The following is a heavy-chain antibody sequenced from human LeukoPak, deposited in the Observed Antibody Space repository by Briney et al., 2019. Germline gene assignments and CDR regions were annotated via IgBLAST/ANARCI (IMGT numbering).Heavy chain of an antibody. J-gene: IGHJ4*02. V-gene: IGHV3-30-3*01. Sequence: GGSLRLSCAASGFTFSSYAMHWVRQAPGRGLEWVAVISYDGSNKYYADSVKGRFTISRDNSKNTLYLQMNSLRAEDTAVYYCARAPKRALGELSLAIDYWGQGTLVTFSS. CDR3: ARAPKRALGELSLAIDY. CDR1: GFTFSSYA. D-gene: IGHD3-16*02. CDR2: ISYDGSNK.